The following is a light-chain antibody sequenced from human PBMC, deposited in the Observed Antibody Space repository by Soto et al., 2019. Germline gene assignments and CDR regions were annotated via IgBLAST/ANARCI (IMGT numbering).Light chain of an antibody. J-gene: IGKJ4*02. Sequence: DLQMTQSPSSLSASVGDRVTITCQASQDISNYLNWYQQQPGKAPKLLIYDASNLETGVRSRFSGGGSGTDFSVSSSSRQPEDIATYYCQQYYNLPTLTFGGGTKVEIK. CDR3: QQYYNLPTLT. CDR1: QDISNY. CDR2: DAS. V-gene: IGKV1-33*01.